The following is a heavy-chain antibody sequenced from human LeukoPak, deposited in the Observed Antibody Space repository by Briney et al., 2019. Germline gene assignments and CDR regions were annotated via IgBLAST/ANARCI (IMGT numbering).Heavy chain of an antibody. J-gene: IGHJ4*02. CDR3: AREPLFYDFWSGYYDY. V-gene: IGHV3-48*01. CDR2: ISSSSSTI. D-gene: IGHD3-3*01. CDR1: GFTFSSYS. Sequence: GGSLRLSCAASGFTFSSYSMNWVRQAPGKGLEWVSYISSSSSTIYYADSVKGRFTISRDNAKNSLYLQMNSLRAEDTAVYYCAREPLFYDFWSGYYDYWGQGTLVTVPS.